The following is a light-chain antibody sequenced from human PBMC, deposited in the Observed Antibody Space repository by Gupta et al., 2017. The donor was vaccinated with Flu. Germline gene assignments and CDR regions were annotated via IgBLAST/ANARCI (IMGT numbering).Light chain of an antibody. V-gene: IGKV4-1*01. CDR3: QQYYSAPWT. Sequence: SLGERSTFNCKSSQSVLYSSNNKACLAWYQQKPGQPPKLRIYWASTRESGVPDRFSGSGSGTDFTLTISSLQAEDVAFYYCQQYYSAPWTFGQGTKVEIK. CDR1: QSVLYSSNNKAC. CDR2: WAS. J-gene: IGKJ1*01.